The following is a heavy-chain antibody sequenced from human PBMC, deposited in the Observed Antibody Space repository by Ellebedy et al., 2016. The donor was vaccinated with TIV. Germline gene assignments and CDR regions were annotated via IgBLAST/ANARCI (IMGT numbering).Heavy chain of an antibody. CDR1: GFTFSSYA. V-gene: IGHV3-23*01. CDR3: AKGRGGGSDTSAPRYYFDY. Sequence: GESLKISCAASGFTFSSYAMSWVRQAPGKGLEWVSTISSTGSRTYYADSVEGRFIISIANSKKTLYLQMNSLRTEDTAVYYCAKGRGGGSDTSAPRYYFDYWGLGTLVTVSS. D-gene: IGHD3-22*01. J-gene: IGHJ4*02. CDR2: ISSTGSRT.